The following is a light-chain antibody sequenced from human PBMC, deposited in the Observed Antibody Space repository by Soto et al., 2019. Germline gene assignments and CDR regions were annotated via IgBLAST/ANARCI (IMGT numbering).Light chain of an antibody. J-gene: IGKJ2*01. V-gene: IGKV3-15*01. CDR3: QQYYVPPYN. Sequence: EIVMTQSPAILSVSPGERATLSCRASQSISRNLAWYQQKPGQAPRLLIYAASTRATGLPARFSGSGSGTEFTLTISSLQSEDFAVYSCQQYYVPPYNFGQGTRLEIK. CDR2: AAS. CDR1: QSISRN.